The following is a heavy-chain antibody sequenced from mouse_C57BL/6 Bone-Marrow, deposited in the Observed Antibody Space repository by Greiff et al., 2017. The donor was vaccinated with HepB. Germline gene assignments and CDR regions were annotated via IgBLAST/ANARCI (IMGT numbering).Heavy chain of an antibody. Sequence: VKLQQPGAELVMPGASVKLSCKASGYTFTSYWMHWVKQRPGQGLEWIGEIDPSDSYTNYNQKFKGKSTLTVDKSSSTAYMQLSSLTSEDSAVYYCARKRDYFDYWGQGTTLTVSS. CDR3: ARKRDYFDY. CDR2: IDPSDSYT. J-gene: IGHJ2*01. CDR1: GYTFTSYW. V-gene: IGHV1-69*01.